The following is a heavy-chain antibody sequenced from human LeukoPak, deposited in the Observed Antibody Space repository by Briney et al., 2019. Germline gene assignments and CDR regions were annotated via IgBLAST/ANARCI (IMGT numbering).Heavy chain of an antibody. Sequence: QTSETLSLACAVYGGSFSGYYWSWVRQPPGKGLEWIGEINHSGSTNYNPSLKSRVAISVDTSKNQFSLKLSSVTAADTAVYYCARGGELGATTSLYHYWGQGTLVTVSS. CDR2: INHSGST. CDR1: GGSFSGYY. J-gene: IGHJ4*02. D-gene: IGHD1-26*01. V-gene: IGHV4-34*01. CDR3: ARGGELGATTSLYHY.